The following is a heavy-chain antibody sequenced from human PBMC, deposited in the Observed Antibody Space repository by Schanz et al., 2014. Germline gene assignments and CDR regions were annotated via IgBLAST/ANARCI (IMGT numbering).Heavy chain of an antibody. V-gene: IGHV3-66*01. CDR1: GFTFGSYA. CDR2: IYTDGST. J-gene: IGHJ4*02. CDR3: ARGTDTAMEHRRFDY. D-gene: IGHD5-18*01. Sequence: EVRLLESGGGLVQPGGSLRLSCVGSGFTFGSYAMNWVRQAPGKGLEWVSIIYTDGSTYYADSVRDRFTISRDNSKNMLYLQINNLRAEDTAVYYCARGTDTAMEHRRFDYWGQGTLVTVSS.